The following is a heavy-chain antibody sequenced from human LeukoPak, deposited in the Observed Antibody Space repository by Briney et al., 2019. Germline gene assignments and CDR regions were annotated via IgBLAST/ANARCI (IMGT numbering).Heavy chain of an antibody. J-gene: IGHJ4*02. D-gene: IGHD3-16*01. CDR2: IKSNVDGGAA. Sequence: PGGSLRLSCAVSGLYFTDAWMIWVRLAPGKGLEWVGRIKSNVDGGAADYMTPVKGRFAISSDDSKTTLSLKLNSLKTEDPAIYYCMSDPLHQGGVDYWGQGTLVTVSS. V-gene: IGHV3-15*01. CDR3: MSDPLHQGGVDY. CDR1: GLYFTDAW.